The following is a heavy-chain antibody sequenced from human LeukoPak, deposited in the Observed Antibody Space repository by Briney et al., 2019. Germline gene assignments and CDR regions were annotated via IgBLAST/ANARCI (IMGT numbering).Heavy chain of an antibody. Sequence: ASVKVSCKASGYTFTSYGISWVRQAPGQGLEWMGWISAYNGNTNYAQKLQGRVTMTTDTSTSSAYMELRSLRSDDTAVYYCARVLKYYGSGSYYLAAGYWGQGTLVTVSS. J-gene: IGHJ4*02. V-gene: IGHV1-18*01. CDR3: ARVLKYYGSGSYYLAAGY. D-gene: IGHD3-10*01. CDR2: ISAYNGNT. CDR1: GYTFTSYG.